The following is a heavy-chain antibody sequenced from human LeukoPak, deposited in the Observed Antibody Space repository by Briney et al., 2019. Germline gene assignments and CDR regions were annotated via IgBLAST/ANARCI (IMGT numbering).Heavy chain of an antibody. J-gene: IGHJ4*02. CDR3: ARDYGGNVDY. CDR1: GGSISSGGYY. V-gene: IGHV4-31*03. D-gene: IGHD4-23*01. Sequence: PSETLSLTCTVSGGSISSGGYYWSWIRQHPGKGLEWIGYIYYSGSTYYNPSPKSRVTISVDTSKNQFSLKLSSVTAAGTAVYYCARDYGGNVDYWGQGTLVTVSS. CDR2: IYYSGST.